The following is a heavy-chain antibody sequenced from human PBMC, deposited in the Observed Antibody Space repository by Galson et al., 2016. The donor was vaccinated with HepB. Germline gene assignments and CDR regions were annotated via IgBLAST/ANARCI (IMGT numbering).Heavy chain of an antibody. J-gene: IGHJ4*02. V-gene: IGHV3-53*05. Sequence: SLRLSCSASGFTVSSNYMSWVRQAPGKGLEWVSVIYSGGSTYYADSVKGRFTISRDNSKNTLYLQMDSLRPEDTAVYYCARDRGTYNLNYFFLHWGQGTLVTVST. CDR2: IYSGGST. CDR3: ARDRGTYNLNYFFLH. D-gene: IGHD1-7*01. CDR1: GFTVSSNY.